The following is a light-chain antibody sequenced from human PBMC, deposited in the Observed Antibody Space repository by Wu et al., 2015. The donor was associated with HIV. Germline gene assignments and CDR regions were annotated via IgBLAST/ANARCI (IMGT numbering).Light chain of an antibody. J-gene: IGKJ1*01. CDR2: DAS. V-gene: IGKV3-11*01. Sequence: EIALTQSPATLSLSPGERATLSCRASQSVNNYLAWYQQKAGQAPRLLIYDASDRATGISARFSGSGSGTDFTLTISSLEPEDFAVYYCQQRSSWPRTFGQGTNVEIK. CDR1: QSVNNY. CDR3: QQRSSWPRT.